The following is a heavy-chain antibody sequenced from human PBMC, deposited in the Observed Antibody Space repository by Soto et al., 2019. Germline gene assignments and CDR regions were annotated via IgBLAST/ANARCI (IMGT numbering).Heavy chain of an antibody. CDR1: GYTFLDYG. CDR3: ARGVPERDYYSYYIDV. J-gene: IGHJ6*03. CDR2: ISVKNGDT. Sequence: QVQLVQSGAEVKKPGASVKVSCKASGYTFLDYGVSWVRQAPGQGLEWMAWISVKNGDTNYAQKFQGRVTMTTDTATNTAHMEVRSLRSDDTAVYYCARGVPERDYYSYYIDVWGTGTTVTVSS. V-gene: IGHV1-18*01.